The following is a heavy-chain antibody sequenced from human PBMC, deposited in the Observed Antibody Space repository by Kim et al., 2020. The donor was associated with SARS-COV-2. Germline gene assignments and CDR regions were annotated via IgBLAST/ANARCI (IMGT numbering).Heavy chain of an antibody. J-gene: IGHJ4*02. CDR3: ARDGSGDSLGGY. D-gene: IGHD3-10*01. V-gene: IGHV1-69*01. Sequence: NYAQKFQGRVTITADESTSTAYMELSSLRSEDTAVYYCARDGSGDSLGGYWGQGTLVTVSS.